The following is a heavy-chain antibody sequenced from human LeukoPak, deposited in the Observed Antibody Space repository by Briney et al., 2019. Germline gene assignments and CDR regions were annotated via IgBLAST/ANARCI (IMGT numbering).Heavy chain of an antibody. V-gene: IGHV3-7*01. CDR3: ATEEPHVEYGMDV. CDR2: IRQDGSEK. CDR1: GFTFSNYW. D-gene: IGHD1-1*01. Sequence: GGSLRLSCAASGFTFSNYWMSWVRQAPGKGLEWVATIRQDGSEKYYVDSVKGRFTISRDNAKNSLYLLMNSLRAEDTAVYYCATEEPHVEYGMDVWGQGTTVTVSS. J-gene: IGHJ6*02.